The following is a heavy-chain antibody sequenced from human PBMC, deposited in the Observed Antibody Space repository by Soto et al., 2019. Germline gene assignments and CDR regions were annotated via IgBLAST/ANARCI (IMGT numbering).Heavy chain of an antibody. CDR3: ARSRARRGIAAAGSKRWFDP. CDR1: GGSFSGYY. D-gene: IGHD6-13*01. Sequence: SETLSLTCAVYGGSFSGYYCSWIRQPPGKGLEWIGEINHSGSTNYNPSLKSRVTISVDTSKNQFSLKLSSVTAADTAVYYCARSRARRGIAAAGSKRWFDPWGQGTLVTVSS. CDR2: INHSGST. V-gene: IGHV4-34*01. J-gene: IGHJ5*02.